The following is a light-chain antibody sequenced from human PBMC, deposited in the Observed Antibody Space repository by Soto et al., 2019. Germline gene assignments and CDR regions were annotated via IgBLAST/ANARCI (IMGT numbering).Light chain of an antibody. CDR3: QQYGSSPLT. V-gene: IGKV3-15*01. J-gene: IGKJ4*01. CDR2: GAS. Sequence: EKVMTQSPATLSMSPGERATLSCRASQSVSSFLAWYQQKPGQAPRLLIYGASTRATGIPARFSGSGSGTEFTLTISSLQSEDFAVYYCQQYGSSPLTFGGGTKVEIK. CDR1: QSVSSF.